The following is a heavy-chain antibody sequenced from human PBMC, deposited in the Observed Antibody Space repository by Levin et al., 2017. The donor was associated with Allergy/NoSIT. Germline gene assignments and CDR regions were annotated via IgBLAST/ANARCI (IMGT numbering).Heavy chain of an antibody. Sequence: ASVKVSCKASGYTFSNYYVHWVRQAPGQGLEWMGIINPSDDSTSYAQKFQGRVTMTRETSTRAVYMELSSLRSEDTAVYYCARRIGATVGTSAWLDYWGQGTLVTVSS. V-gene: IGHV1-46*01. CDR1: GYTFSNYY. J-gene: IGHJ4*02. CDR3: ARRIGATVGTSAWLDY. CDR2: INPSDDST. D-gene: IGHD6-13*01.